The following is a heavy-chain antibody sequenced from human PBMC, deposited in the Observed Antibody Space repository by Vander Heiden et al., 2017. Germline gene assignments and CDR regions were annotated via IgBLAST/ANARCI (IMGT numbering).Heavy chain of an antibody. CDR3: AKDILARTVTGGYYYDSSGYFDY. Sequence: EVQLVESGGGLVQPGRSLRLSCAASGFTFDDYAMHWVRQAPGKGLEWVSGISWNSGSIGYADSVKGRFTISRDNAKNSLYLQMNSLRAEDTALYYCAKDILARTVTGGYYYDSSGYFDYWGQGTLVTVSS. D-gene: IGHD3-22*01. CDR1: GFTFDDYA. V-gene: IGHV3-9*01. J-gene: IGHJ4*02. CDR2: ISWNSGSI.